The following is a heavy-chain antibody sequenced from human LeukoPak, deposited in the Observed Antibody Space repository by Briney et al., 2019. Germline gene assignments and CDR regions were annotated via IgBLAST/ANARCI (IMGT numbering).Heavy chain of an antibody. CDR3: AKDKAPLYSGYDWDLDF. V-gene: IGHV3-9*01. J-gene: IGHJ4*02. CDR2: ISWNSASI. Sequence: PGRSLRLSCAASGFTFHHYAIHWVRQVPGKGPEWVSGISWNSASIGYADSVKGRFTISRDNAKNSVYLQMNSLRAEDTAFYYCAKDKAPLYSGYDWDLDFWGQGTLVTVSS. D-gene: IGHD5-12*01. CDR1: GFTFHHYA.